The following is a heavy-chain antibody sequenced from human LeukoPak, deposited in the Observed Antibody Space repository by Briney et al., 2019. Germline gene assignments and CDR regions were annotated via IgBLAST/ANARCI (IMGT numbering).Heavy chain of an antibody. CDR1: GFTFSSYA. V-gene: IGHV3-21*01. D-gene: IGHD2-2*01. Sequence: SGGSLRLSCAASGFTFSSYAMSWVRQAPGKGLEWVSSISSSSSYIYYADSVKGRFTISRDNAKNSLYLQMNSLRAEDTAVYYCARLARNRYCSSTSCSPNWFDPWGQGTLVTVSS. CDR2: ISSSSSYI. J-gene: IGHJ5*02. CDR3: ARLARNRYCSSTSCSPNWFDP.